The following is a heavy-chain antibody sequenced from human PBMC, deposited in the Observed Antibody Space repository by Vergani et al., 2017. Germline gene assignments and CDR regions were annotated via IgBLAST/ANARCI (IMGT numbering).Heavy chain of an antibody. Sequence: EVQLVQSGAEVKKPGESLKISCEGSGYTFTDYWVGWVRQMPGKGLEWMGIIYPGDSDTRYSPSFQGQVTISADKSISTAYLQWSSLKASDTAMYYCARQGVHSSALNWFDPWGQGTLVTVSS. D-gene: IGHD6-25*01. CDR2: IYPGDSDT. J-gene: IGHJ5*02. CDR3: ARQGVHSSALNWFDP. V-gene: IGHV5-51*01. CDR1: GYTFTDYW.